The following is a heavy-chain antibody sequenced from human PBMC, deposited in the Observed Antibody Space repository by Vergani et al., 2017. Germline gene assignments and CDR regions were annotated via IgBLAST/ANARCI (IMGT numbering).Heavy chain of an antibody. J-gene: IGHJ4*02. Sequence: EVQLVESGGGLVQPGRSLRLSCAASGFTFDDYAMHWVRQAPGKGLEWVSAISGSGGSTYYADSVKGRFTISRDNSKNTLYLQMNSLRAEDTAVYYCANYDSRKAAIDYWGQGTLVTVSS. CDR1: GFTFDDYA. D-gene: IGHD3-22*01. CDR3: ANYDSRKAAIDY. CDR2: ISGSGGST. V-gene: IGHV3-23*04.